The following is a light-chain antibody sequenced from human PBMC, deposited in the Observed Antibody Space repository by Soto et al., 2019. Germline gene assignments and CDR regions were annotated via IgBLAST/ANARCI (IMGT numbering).Light chain of an antibody. CDR2: ATS. J-gene: IGKJ4*01. CDR3: QQTYSRPLT. Sequence: DLQMTQSPSSLSASVGDRLTITCRAGQSVSAXXNWYQQKPGKAPKLLIHATSTLQSGVPSRFSGSGSGTEFTLTISSLQPEDFATYYCQQTYSRPLTFGGGTKVEIK. V-gene: IGKV1-39*01. CDR1: QSVSAX.